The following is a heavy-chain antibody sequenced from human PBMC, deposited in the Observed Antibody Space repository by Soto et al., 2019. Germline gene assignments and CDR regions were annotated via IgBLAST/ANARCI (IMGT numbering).Heavy chain of an antibody. CDR3: ARLECGGDCYRLGY. CDR1: GGTFSSYA. D-gene: IGHD2-21*02. CDR2: IIPIFGTA. Sequence: SVKVSCKASGGTFSSYAISWVRQAPGQGLEWMGGIIPIFGTANYAQKFQGRVTITADESTSTAYMELSSLRSEDTAMYYCARLECGGDCYRLGYWGQGTLVTVSS. V-gene: IGHV1-69*13. J-gene: IGHJ4*02.